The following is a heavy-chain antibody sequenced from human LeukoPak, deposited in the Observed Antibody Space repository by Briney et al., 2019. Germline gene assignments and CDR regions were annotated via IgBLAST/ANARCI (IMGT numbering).Heavy chain of an antibody. CDR3: ARDLWSGSSFFDY. CDR2: ISSSSSYI. CDR1: GFTFSGYS. V-gene: IGHV3-21*01. J-gene: IGHJ4*02. D-gene: IGHD3-3*01. Sequence: GGSLRLSCAASGFTFSGYSMNWVRQAPGKGLEWVSSISSSSSYIYYADSVKGRFTISRDNAKNSLYLQMNSLRAEDTAVYYCARDLWSGSSFFDYWGQGTLVTVSS.